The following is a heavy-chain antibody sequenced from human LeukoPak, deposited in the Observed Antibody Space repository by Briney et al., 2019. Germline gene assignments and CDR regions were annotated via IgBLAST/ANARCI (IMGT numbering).Heavy chain of an antibody. CDR1: GFTFSNYW. J-gene: IGHJ4*02. V-gene: IGHV3-74*01. CDR3: ARDVGNFDY. Sequence: GGCLRLSCAASGFTFSNYWMHWVRQAPGKGLVWVSRINGDGISTGYADSVKGRFTVSRDNAKKTLYLQMNSLRAEDTAVYYCARDVGNFDYWGQGTLDTVSS. CDR2: INGDGIST.